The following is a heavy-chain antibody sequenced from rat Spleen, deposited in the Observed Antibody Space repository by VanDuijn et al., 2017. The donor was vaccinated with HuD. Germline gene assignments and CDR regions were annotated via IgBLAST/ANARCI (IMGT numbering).Heavy chain of an antibody. CDR1: GFTFSNYY. D-gene: IGHD4-4*01. CDR2: ISPSGGST. V-gene: IGHV5-25*01. CDR3: ARRGNSVFWNFDF. Sequence: EVQLVESGGGLVQPEGSMKLSCAASGFTFSNYYMAWVRQAPTKGLEWVASISPSGGSTYYRDSVKGRFTISRDNAKSTLYLQMDSLRSEDTATYYCARRGNSVFWNFDFWGPGTMVSVSS. J-gene: IGHJ1*01.